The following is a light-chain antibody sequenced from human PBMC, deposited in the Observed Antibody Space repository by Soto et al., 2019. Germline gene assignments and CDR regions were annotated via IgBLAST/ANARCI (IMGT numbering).Light chain of an antibody. J-gene: IGKJ1*01. CDR3: QQYNNWPLT. V-gene: IGKV3-20*01. Sequence: EVVLTKSPGTLSLSQGETATPSSRASQSVSSSYLAWYQQKPGKAPRLLIYRASNRATGIPDRFSGSGSGTDFTLTISRLEPEDFAVYYCQQYNNWPLTFGQGTKVDIK. CDR1: QSVSSSY. CDR2: RAS.